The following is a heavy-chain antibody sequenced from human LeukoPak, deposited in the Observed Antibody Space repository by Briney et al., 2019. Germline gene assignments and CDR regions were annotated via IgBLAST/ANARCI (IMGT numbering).Heavy chain of an antibody. CDR3: ARDAHATGSLDY. V-gene: IGHV3-7*04. CDR2: IRQDAFQT. CDR1: GFTFSSYW. Sequence: GGSLRLSCVDSGFTFSSYWMHWVRQAPGKGLEWLADIRQDAFQTYYADSVKGRFTISRDNSKNSVYLQMDGLRVEDTAVYYCARDAHATGSLDYWGQRTLVTVSS. D-gene: IGHD3-9*01. J-gene: IGHJ4*02.